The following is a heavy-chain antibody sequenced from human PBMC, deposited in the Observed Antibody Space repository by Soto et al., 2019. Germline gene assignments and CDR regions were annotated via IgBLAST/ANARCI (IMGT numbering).Heavy chain of an antibody. V-gene: IGHV3-23*01. CDR1: GFSFSSYA. D-gene: IGHD1-1*01. J-gene: IGHJ4*02. Sequence: EVQLLESGGGLVQPGGSLRLSCAASGFSFSSYAMNWVRQAPGKGLVWVSGISGRGDSTYYADSVKGRFTISRDNSKNTLYLQMNNLSAEDTALYYCPKRATGTYFDYWGQGNLVTVSS. CDR2: ISGRGDST. CDR3: PKRATGTYFDY.